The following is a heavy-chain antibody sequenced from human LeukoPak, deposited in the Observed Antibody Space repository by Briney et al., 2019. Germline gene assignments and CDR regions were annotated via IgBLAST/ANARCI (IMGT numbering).Heavy chain of an antibody. J-gene: IGHJ3*02. CDR2: ISSSSYI. CDR3: ARDKSGFVVVTANRWRAFDI. D-gene: IGHD2-21*02. V-gene: IGHV3-21*01. Sequence: NSGGSLRLSCAASGFTFSSYSMNWVRQAPGKGLEWVSSISSSSYIYYADSVKGRFTISRDNAKNSLYLQMSSLRAEDTAVYYCARDKSGFVVVTANRWRAFDIWGQGTMVTVSS. CDR1: GFTFSSYS.